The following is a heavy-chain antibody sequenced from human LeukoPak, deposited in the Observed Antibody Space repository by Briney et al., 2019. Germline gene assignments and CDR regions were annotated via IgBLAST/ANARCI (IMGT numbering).Heavy chain of an antibody. CDR3: AREVAESYYFDY. V-gene: IGHV3-33*08. Sequence: GGSLRLSCAASGFTFSSYGMHWVRQAPGKGLEWVAVIWYGGSNKYYADSVKGRFTISRDNSKNTLYLQMSSLRAEDTAVYYCAREVAESYYFDYWGQGTLVTVSS. CDR1: GFTFSSYG. J-gene: IGHJ4*02. CDR2: IWYGGSNK. D-gene: IGHD6-19*01.